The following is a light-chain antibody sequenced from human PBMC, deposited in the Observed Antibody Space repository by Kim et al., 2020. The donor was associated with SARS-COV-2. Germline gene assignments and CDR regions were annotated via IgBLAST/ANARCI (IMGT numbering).Light chain of an antibody. J-gene: IGLJ3*02. Sequence: QTATLTCAGNTNNVVNEGAAWLQQHQGHPPKLVSYRNNNRPSGISERFSASRSGNAASLTITGLQPEDEADYYCSAWDTSLTAWVFGGGTQLTVL. CDR2: RNN. CDR1: TNNVVNEG. CDR3: SAWDTSLTAWV. V-gene: IGLV10-54*01.